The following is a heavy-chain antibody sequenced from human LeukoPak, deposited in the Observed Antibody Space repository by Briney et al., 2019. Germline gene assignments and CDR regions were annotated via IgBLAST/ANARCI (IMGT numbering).Heavy chain of an antibody. CDR1: GYTFTSYG. J-gene: IGHJ5*02. Sequence: GASVKVSCKASGYTFTSYGISWVRQAPGQGLEWMGWINPNSGGTNYAQKFQGRVTMTRDTSISTAYMELSRLRSDDTAVYYCARQSWFDPWGQGTLVTVSS. CDR3: ARQSWFDP. V-gene: IGHV1-2*02. CDR2: INPNSGGT.